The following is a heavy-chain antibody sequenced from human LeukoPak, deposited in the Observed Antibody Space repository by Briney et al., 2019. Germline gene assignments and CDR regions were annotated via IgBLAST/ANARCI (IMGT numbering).Heavy chain of an antibody. D-gene: IGHD5-12*01. CDR2: ISSSGSTT. V-gene: IGHV3-11*01. Sequence: GGSLRLSCAASGFTFSDYYMSWIRQAPGKGLEWVSYISSSGSTTYYADSVKGRFTISRDNAKNSLYLQMNSLRAEDTAVYYCARGATIPGDYYYYGMDVWGQGTTVTVSS. CDR3: ARGATIPGDYYYYGMDV. J-gene: IGHJ6*02. CDR1: GFTFSDYY.